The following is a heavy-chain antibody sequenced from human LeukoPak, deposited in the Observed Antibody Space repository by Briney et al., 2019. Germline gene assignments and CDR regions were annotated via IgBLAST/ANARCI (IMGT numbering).Heavy chain of an antibody. D-gene: IGHD6-13*01. CDR1: GGSISSGGYY. CDR3: ARLLRYSSSPLNY. Sequence: SQTLSLTCTVSGGSISSGGYYWSWIRQPPGKGLEWIGYIYHSGSTYYNPSLKSRVTISVDTSKNQFSLKLSSVTAADTAVYYCARLLRYSSSPLNYWGQGTLVTVSS. CDR2: IYHSGST. J-gene: IGHJ4*02. V-gene: IGHV4-30-2*01.